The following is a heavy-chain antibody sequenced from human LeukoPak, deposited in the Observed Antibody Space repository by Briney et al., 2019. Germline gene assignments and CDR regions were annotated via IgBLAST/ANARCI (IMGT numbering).Heavy chain of an antibody. CDR1: GGSISSGGYY. CDR3: ARDMTDWWFDP. Sequence: SETLSLTCTVSGGSISSGGYYWSWIRQHPGKGLEWIGYIYYSGSTHYNLSLKSRVTISVDTSKNQFSLKLSSVTAADTAVYYCARDMTDWWFDPWGQGTLVTVSS. CDR2: IYYSGST. J-gene: IGHJ5*02. D-gene: IGHD3-9*01. V-gene: IGHV4-31*03.